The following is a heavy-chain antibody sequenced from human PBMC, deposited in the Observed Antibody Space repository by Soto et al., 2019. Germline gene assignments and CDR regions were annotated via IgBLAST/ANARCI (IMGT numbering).Heavy chain of an antibody. CDR1: GYTLTELS. D-gene: IGHD4-17*01. CDR3: ATAGDYKSRLAAPRYYYYMDV. CDR2: FDPEDGET. J-gene: IGHJ6*03. V-gene: IGHV1-24*01. Sequence: ASVKVSCKVSGYTLTELSMHWVRQAPGKGLEWMGGFDPEDGETIYAQKFQGRVTMTEDTSTDTAYMELSSLRSEDTAVYYCATAGDYKSRLAAPRYYYYMDVWGKGTTVTVSS.